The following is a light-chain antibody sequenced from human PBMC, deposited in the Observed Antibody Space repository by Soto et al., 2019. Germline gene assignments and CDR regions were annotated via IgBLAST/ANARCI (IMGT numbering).Light chain of an antibody. CDR3: QQLNIYAPT. J-gene: IGKJ2*01. Sequence: IQLTQSPSSLSASVGDRVTVTCRASQGISSYLGWYQQQPGKAPKLLIYSASSLQRGVSSRFSRSRSRTYFALTISTLQPEDFATYCCQQLNIYAPTFGQGTKLEIK. V-gene: IGKV1-9*01. CDR1: QGISSY. CDR2: SAS.